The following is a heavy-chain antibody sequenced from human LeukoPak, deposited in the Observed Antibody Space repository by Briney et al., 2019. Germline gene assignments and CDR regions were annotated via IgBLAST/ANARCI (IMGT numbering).Heavy chain of an antibody. J-gene: IGHJ4*02. V-gene: IGHV4-4*07. D-gene: IGHD3-10*01. Sequence: PSETLSLTCTVSGGSISSYYWSWIRQPAGKGLEWIVSIHNGGSTYYNPSLKSRVTISIDTSKNQFSLKLSSVTAADTAVYYCAGNSASSYGNQPSWGQGTLVTVSS. CDR1: GGSISSYY. CDR2: IHNGGST. CDR3: AGNSASSYGNQPS.